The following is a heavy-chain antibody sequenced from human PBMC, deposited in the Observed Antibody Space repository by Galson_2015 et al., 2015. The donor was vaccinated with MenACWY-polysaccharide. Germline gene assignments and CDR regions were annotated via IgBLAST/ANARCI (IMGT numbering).Heavy chain of an antibody. D-gene: IGHD3-10*01. V-gene: IGHV4-61*02. J-gene: IGHJ4*02. CDR1: GDSMSGNTYY. CDR2: TYSDRTT. Sequence: TLSLTCSVSGDSMSGNTYYWGWIRQPAGKGLEWIGRTYSDRTTNYNPSLKSRVAISVDTSKKQLSLNLSSVTAADTAIYYCTRGARYSCGSGSYFDSWGQGILATVSS. CDR3: TRGARYSCGSGSYFDS.